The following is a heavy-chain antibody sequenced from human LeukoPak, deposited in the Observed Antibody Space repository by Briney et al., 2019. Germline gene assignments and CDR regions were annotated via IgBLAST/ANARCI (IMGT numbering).Heavy chain of an antibody. CDR1: GFTFSSYS. D-gene: IGHD3-3*01. V-gene: IGHV3-48*01. J-gene: IGHJ4*02. CDR3: AKDSPWKYYDSTGFSGY. CDR2: ISSSSSTI. Sequence: GGSLRLSCAASGFTFSSYSMNWVRQAPGKGLEWVSYISSSSSTIYYADSVKGRFTISRDNSKNTMYLQMNSLRAEDTALYYCAKDSPWKYYDSTGFSGYWGQGTLVTVSS.